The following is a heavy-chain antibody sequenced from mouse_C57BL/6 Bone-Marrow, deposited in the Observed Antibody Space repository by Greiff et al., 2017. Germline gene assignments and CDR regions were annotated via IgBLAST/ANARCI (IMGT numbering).Heavy chain of an antibody. CDR2: IYPRSGNT. CDR1: GYTFTSYG. V-gene: IGHV1-81*01. Sequence: VQLQQSGAELARPGASVKLSCKASGYTFTSYGLSWVKQRTGQGLEWIGEIYPRSGNTYYNEKFKGKATLTADKSSSTAYMVLRSLTSEDSAFYFCARMATVLVRNWYFDVWGTGTTVTVSS. J-gene: IGHJ1*03. CDR3: ARMATVLVRNWYFDV. D-gene: IGHD1-1*01.